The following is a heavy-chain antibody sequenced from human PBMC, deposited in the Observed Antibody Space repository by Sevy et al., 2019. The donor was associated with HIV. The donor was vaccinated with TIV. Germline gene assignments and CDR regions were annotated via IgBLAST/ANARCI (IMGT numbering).Heavy chain of an antibody. CDR2: IYWNDDK. Sequence: SGPTLVNPTQTLTLTCTFSGFSLSTSGVGVGWIRQPPGKALEWLALIYWNDDKRYSPSLKSRLTITKDTSKNQVVLTMTNMDPVDTATYYCARQYCSGGSCYFRRAFDIWGQGTMVTVSS. CDR1: GFSLSTSGVG. J-gene: IGHJ3*02. CDR3: ARQYCSGGSCYFRRAFDI. D-gene: IGHD2-15*01. V-gene: IGHV2-5*01.